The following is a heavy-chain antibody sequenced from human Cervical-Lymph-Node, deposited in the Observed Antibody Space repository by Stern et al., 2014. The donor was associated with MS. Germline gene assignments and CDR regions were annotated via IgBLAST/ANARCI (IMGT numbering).Heavy chain of an antibody. V-gene: IGHV1-18*01. Sequence: VHLVESGTEVKKPGASVLVSCKASGYTFTTYGITWVRQAPGQGLEWMGWISADSGNTKYAQKFQDRVTMTRDTTTGTAYMEVRSLRSEDTAVYYCARDKMHAFDYWGQGTQVTVPS. CDR1: GYTFTTYG. J-gene: IGHJ4*02. CDR3: ARDKMHAFDY. CDR2: ISADSGNT. D-gene: IGHD2-8*01.